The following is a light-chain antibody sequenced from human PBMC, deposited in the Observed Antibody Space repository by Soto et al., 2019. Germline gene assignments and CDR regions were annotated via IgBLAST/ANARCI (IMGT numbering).Light chain of an antibody. CDR3: QQSSSNPLT. CDR1: QSIISY. CDR2: SAS. V-gene: IGKV1-39*01. J-gene: IGKJ4*01. Sequence: DIQMTQSPSSLSASVGDRDTITCRASQSIISYLNWYQQKPGKAPNLLIYSASSLHSGVPSRFSGSGSGTDFSLIISSLQPEDFATYSLQQSSSNPLTFGGGTRVE.